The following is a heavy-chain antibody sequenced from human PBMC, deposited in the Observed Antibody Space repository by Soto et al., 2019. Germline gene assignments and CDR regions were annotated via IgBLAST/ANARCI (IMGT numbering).Heavy chain of an antibody. Sequence: QVQLQESGPGLVKPSETLSLTCTVSGGSISNYYWSWVRQPPGKGLDWIGYINYSRSTTNYNPPLQGRAPISVDTPKNQFSLRLSSVTAADTAVYYCERHQEVRGVIIPYPSYGMDVWGQGTTVTVSS. J-gene: IGHJ6*02. CDR2: INYSRSTT. CDR3: ERHQEVRGVIIPYPSYGMDV. D-gene: IGHD3-10*01. CDR1: GGSISNYY. V-gene: IGHV4-59*08.